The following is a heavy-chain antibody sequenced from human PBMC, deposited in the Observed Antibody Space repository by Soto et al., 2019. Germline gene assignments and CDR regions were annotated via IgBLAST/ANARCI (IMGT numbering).Heavy chain of an antibody. CDR2: IYYSGST. D-gene: IGHD5-12*01. CDR1: GGSISSYY. V-gene: IGHV4-59*01. J-gene: IGHJ4*02. CDR3: ARESRWLQFRYFDY. Sequence: SETLSLTCTVSGGSISSYYWSWIRQPPGKGLEWSGYIYYSGSTNYNPSLKSRVTISVDTSKNQFSLKLSSVTAADTAVYYCARESRWLQFRYFDYWGQGTLVTVS.